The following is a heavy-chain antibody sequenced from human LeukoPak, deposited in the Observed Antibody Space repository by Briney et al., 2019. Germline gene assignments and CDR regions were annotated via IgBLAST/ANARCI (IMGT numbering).Heavy chain of an antibody. J-gene: IGHJ4*02. CDR3: TRVNSPTGLGY. Sequence: ASVKVSCKASGYSFTDYYMHWVRQAPGQGLEWMGWIHPSSGVTNYAPKFQGRVTMTRDTSISAAYMELRRLISDDTAVYYCTRVNSPTGLGYWGQGTLVTVSS. CDR1: GYSFTDYY. V-gene: IGHV1-2*02. D-gene: IGHD3-9*01. CDR2: IHPSSGVT.